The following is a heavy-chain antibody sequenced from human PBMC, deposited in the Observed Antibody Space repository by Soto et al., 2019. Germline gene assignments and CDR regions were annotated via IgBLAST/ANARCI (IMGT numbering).Heavy chain of an antibody. CDR1: GFTFSPSW. CDR3: AIAGSYRFDY. V-gene: IGHV3-74*01. D-gene: IGHD1-26*01. CDR2: INSDGTTI. Sequence: EVQLVESGGDLIQPGGSLRISCASSGFTFSPSWMHGARQAPGEGRAWVSRINSDGTTINYADSVKGRFTISRDNAKNTLYLQMNSLRADDTAVYYCAIAGSYRFDYWGQGTLVTVSS. J-gene: IGHJ4*02.